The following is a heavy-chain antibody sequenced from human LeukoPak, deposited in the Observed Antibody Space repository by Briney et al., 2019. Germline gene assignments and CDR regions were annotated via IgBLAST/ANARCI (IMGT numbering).Heavy chain of an antibody. Sequence: SVKVSCKASGGTFSSYAISWVRQAPGQGLEWMGGIIPIFGTANYAQKFQGRVTITADESTSTAYMELSSLRSEDTAVYYCARRGPFWSGYLAVYCYYYGMDVWGQGTTVTVSS. D-gene: IGHD3-3*01. CDR2: IIPIFGTA. J-gene: IGHJ6*02. CDR3: ARRGPFWSGYLAVYCYYYGMDV. V-gene: IGHV1-69*01. CDR1: GGTFSSYA.